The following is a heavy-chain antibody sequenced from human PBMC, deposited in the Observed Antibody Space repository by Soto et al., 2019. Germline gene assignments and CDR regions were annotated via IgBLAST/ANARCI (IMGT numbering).Heavy chain of an antibody. CDR2: XXSNDEK. Sequence: QVTXKESGPVLVKXXXXLTLTCTVSGXXXXXXXXXVXXXXXXXXXXXXXXXXXXSNDEKSYSVFLKSRLTISRDTSKSQVVLTLTSINPVDTATYYCARMTYSGTPGSRGPNYYGMDVWGQGTTVTVSS. J-gene: IGHJ6*02. CDR1: GXXXXXXXXX. V-gene: IGHV2-26*01. D-gene: IGHD1-26*01. CDR3: ARMTYSGTPGSRGPNYYGMDV.